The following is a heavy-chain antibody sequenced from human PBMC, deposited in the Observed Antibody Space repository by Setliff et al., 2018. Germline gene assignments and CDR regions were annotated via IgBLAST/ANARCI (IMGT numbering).Heavy chain of an antibody. CDR3: ARSSGPRVVLAADFDY. CDR2: ISPFNGNT. D-gene: IGHD3-9*01. Sequence: ASVKVSCKTSGYNFITTGISWVRQAPGQGPEWMGCISPFNGNTNYAQKFQDRVTMTTDTSTATVYMELKNLRSNDTAVYYCARSSGPRVVLAADFDYWGQGTLVTVSS. CDR1: GYNFITTG. V-gene: IGHV1-18*01. J-gene: IGHJ4*02.